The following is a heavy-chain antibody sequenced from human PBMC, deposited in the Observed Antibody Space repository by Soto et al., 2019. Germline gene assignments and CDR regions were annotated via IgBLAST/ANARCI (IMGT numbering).Heavy chain of an antibody. CDR3: ARGTLLRGAFDY. V-gene: IGHV3-21*01. J-gene: IGHJ4*02. CDR2: ISSSSSYI. D-gene: IGHD2-15*01. CDR1: GFTFSSYS. Sequence: EVQLVESGGGLVKPGGSLRLSCAASGFTFSSYSMNWVRQAPGKGLEWVSSISSSSSYIYYPDSVKGRFTISRDNAKNSLYLQMNSLRAEDTAVYYCARGTLLRGAFDYWGQGTLVTVSS.